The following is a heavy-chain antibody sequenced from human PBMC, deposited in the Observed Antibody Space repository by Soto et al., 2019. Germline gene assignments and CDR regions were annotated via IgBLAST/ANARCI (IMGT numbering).Heavy chain of an antibody. CDR3: ATPNGSGSYHDLDY. CDR2: INHSGST. CDR1: GGSFSGYY. V-gene: IGHV4-34*01. D-gene: IGHD3-10*01. Sequence: QVQLQQWGAGLLKPSETLSLTCAVYGGSFSGYYWSWIRQPPGKGLEWIGEINHSGSTNYNPSLKSRVTISVDTSKNQFSLKLRSVTAADTAVYYCATPNGSGSYHDLDYWGQGTLVTVSS. J-gene: IGHJ4*02.